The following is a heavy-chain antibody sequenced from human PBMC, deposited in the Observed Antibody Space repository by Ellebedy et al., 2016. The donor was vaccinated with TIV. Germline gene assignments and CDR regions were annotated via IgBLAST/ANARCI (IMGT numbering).Heavy chain of an antibody. Sequence: PGGSLRLSCAASGFTFSNYGMHWVRQAPGKGLEWVAFTRYDGSNKYYADSVKGRFTISRDNSKNTLFLQMNSLRAEDTAVYYCAKNDTYNGHGYCFDYWGQGNLVIVSS. D-gene: IGHD1-1*01. V-gene: IGHV3-30*02. J-gene: IGHJ4*02. CDR1: GFTFSNYG. CDR3: AKNDTYNGHGYCFDY. CDR2: TRYDGSNK.